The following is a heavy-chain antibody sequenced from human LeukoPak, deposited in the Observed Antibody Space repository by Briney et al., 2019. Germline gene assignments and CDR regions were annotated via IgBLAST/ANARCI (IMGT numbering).Heavy chain of an antibody. CDR3: ARERYGGVSL. J-gene: IGHJ4*02. Sequence: PGGSLRLSCAASGFTVINSFMTWVRQAPGKGLEWVSIIYSGGTTYYADSVKGRFTISRDSSKNTLYLQVNNLRAEDTAVYYCARERYGGVSLWGQGTLVTVSP. D-gene: IGHD4-23*01. CDR1: GFTVINSF. V-gene: IGHV3-53*01. CDR2: IYSGGTT.